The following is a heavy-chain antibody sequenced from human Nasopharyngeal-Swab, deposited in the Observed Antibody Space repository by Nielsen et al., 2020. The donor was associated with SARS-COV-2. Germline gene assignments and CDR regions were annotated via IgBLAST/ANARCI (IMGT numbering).Heavy chain of an antibody. CDR3: ARDEQLAYGMDV. J-gene: IGHJ6*02. CDR2: ISSSSSYI. D-gene: IGHD6-6*01. V-gene: IGHV3-21*01. Sequence: GGSLRLSCAASGFTFSSYSMNWVRQAPGKGLEWASSISSSSSYIYYADSVKGRFTISRDNAKNSLYLQMNSLRAEDTAVYYCARDEQLAYGMDVWGQGTTVTVSS. CDR1: GFTFSSYS.